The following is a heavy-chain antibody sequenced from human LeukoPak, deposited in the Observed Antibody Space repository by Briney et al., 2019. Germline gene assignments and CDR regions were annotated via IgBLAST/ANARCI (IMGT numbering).Heavy chain of an antibody. Sequence: SQTLSLTCAISGDSVSSNSAAWSWIRQSPSRGLEWLGRTYCRSKWYNDYAVSVKSRITINPDTSKNQFSLQLNSVTPEDTAVYYCTRGGGYGDYGMDVWGQGTTVTVSS. CDR3: TRGGGYGDYGMDV. D-gene: IGHD3-16*01. CDR1: GDSVSSNSAA. J-gene: IGHJ6*02. CDR2: TYCRSKWYN. V-gene: IGHV6-1*01.